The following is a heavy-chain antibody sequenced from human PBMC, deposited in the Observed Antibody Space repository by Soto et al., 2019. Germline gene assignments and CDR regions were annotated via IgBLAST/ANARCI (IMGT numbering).Heavy chain of an antibody. CDR3: ARGCIAVTTHLCY. J-gene: IGHJ4*02. Sequence: AAVKVSCKASGYTFNTYGITWVRQAPGQGLEWMGWINPYNGNTKFAQKLQDRVTMTTATSTSTAYMELASLRSDDTAVYYCARGCIAVTTHLCYWGQGTLVTVSS. CDR2: INPYNGNT. CDR1: GYTFNTYG. D-gene: IGHD4-17*01. V-gene: IGHV1-18*01.